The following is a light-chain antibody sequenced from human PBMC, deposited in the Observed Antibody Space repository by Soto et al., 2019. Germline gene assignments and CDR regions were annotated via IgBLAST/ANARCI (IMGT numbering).Light chain of an antibody. V-gene: IGLV2-14*01. CDR1: SSDVGAYNF. CDR3: SSYTSSNTPYV. CDR2: EVT. J-gene: IGLJ1*01. Sequence: QSALTQPAPVSGSPGQSITISCTGSSSDVGAYNFVSWYQHHPGKAPRLILYEVTTRPSGVSSRFSGSKSGNTASLTISGLQADDEANYYCSSYTSSNTPYVFGTGTKV.